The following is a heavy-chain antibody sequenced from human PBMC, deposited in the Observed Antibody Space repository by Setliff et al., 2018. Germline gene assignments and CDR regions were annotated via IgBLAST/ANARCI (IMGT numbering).Heavy chain of an antibody. CDR3: RLAHCNTTSCEEALDV. V-gene: IGHV4-34*01. J-gene: IGHJ4*02. Sequence: PSETLSLTCAVYGGSFSTYFWSWNRQPPGKGLEWIGEISPSGSPNYNPSLKSRVTISVDTSKNQFPLNLNSVTAADTAVYYFRLAHCNTTSCEEALDVWRQGTLVTVSS. CDR1: GGSFSTYF. D-gene: IGHD2-2*01. CDR2: ISPSGSP.